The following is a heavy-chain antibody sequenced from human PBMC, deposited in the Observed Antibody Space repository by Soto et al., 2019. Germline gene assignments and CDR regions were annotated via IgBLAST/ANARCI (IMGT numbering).Heavy chain of an antibody. Sequence: EVQLLESGGGLVQPGGSLRLSCAASRLTFSSHGMSWVRQAPGKGLEWVSNISGSGTSTYYADSVRGGFTISRDNSKNTLYLEMNSLRADDTAVYYCATGGWLRHNDNWGQGTLVTVSS. D-gene: IGHD5-12*01. V-gene: IGHV3-23*01. J-gene: IGHJ4*02. CDR1: RLTFSSHG. CDR3: ATGGWLRHNDN. CDR2: ISGSGTST.